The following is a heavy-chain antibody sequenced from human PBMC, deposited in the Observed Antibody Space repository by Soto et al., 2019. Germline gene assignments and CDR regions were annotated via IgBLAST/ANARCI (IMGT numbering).Heavy chain of an antibody. V-gene: IGHV1-69*08. D-gene: IGHD4-4*01. J-gene: IGHJ6*03. Sequence: QVQLVQSGAEVKKPGSSVKVSCKASGGTFSSYTISWVRQAPGQGLEWMGRIIPILGIANYAQKFQGRVTITADNSTSTAYMELSSLRSEDTAVYYCARDVEVTTLNYYYYYYMDVWGKGTTVTVSS. CDR1: GGTFSSYT. CDR3: ARDVEVTTLNYYYYYYMDV. CDR2: IIPILGIA.